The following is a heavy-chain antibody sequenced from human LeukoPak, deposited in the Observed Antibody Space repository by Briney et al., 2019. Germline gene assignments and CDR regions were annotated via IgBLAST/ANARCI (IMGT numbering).Heavy chain of an antibody. CDR3: AKATAMVWYFDL. D-gene: IGHD5-18*01. J-gene: IGHJ2*01. CDR2: INPSGGST. Sequence: VASVKVSCKASGGTFSSYAISWVRQAPGQGLEWMGIINPSGGSTSYAQKFQGRVTMTRDTSTSTVYMELSSLRSEDTAVYYCAKATAMVWYFDLWGRGTLVTVSS. V-gene: IGHV1-46*01. CDR1: GGTFSSYA.